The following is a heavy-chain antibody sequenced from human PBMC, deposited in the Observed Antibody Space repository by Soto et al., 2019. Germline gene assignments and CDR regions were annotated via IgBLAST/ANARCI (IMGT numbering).Heavy chain of an antibody. J-gene: IGHJ3*02. CDR3: ASHAYGSGSHFLWDI. V-gene: IGHV4-31*03. D-gene: IGHD3-10*01. Sequence: QVQLQESGPGLVKPSQTLSLTCTVSGGSISSGGYYWSWIRQHPGKGLEWLGYIYYSGSTYYNPSLKTRVTISVDSSKNQLPLQLGALTAADRAVYYCASHAYGSGSHFLWDIWGQGTMVTVSS. CDR1: GGSISSGGYY. CDR2: IYYSGST.